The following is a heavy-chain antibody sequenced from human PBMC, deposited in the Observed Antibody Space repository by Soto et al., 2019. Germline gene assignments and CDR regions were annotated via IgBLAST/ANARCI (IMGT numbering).Heavy chain of an antibody. CDR3: ARDLPPDYYGSGSYQTDAFDI. J-gene: IGHJ3*02. D-gene: IGHD3-10*01. V-gene: IGHV3-48*03. CDR1: GFTFSSYE. Sequence: EVVLLESGGALVQPGGSLRLSCAASGFTFSSYEMNWVRQAPGKGLEWVSYISSSGSTIYYADSVKGRFTISRDNAKNSLYLQMNSLRAEDTAVYYCARDLPPDYYGSGSYQTDAFDIWGQGTMVTVSS. CDR2: ISSSGSTI.